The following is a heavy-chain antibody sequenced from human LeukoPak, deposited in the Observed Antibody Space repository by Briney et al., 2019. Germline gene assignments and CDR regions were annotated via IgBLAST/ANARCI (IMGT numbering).Heavy chain of an antibody. J-gene: IGHJ3*01. Sequence: GASVKVSCKASGYTLSSYGISWVRQAPGQGLEWMGWISAYNGNTNYAQKLQGRVTMTTDTSTSTAYMELRSLRSDDTAVYYCARAAQYYDIFGGWGQGTMVTVSS. CDR1: GYTLSSYG. CDR2: ISAYNGNT. D-gene: IGHD3-9*01. V-gene: IGHV1-18*01. CDR3: ARAAQYYDIFGG.